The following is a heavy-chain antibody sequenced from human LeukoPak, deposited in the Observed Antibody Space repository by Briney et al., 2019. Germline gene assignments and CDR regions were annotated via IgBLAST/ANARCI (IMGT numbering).Heavy chain of an antibody. J-gene: IGHJ4*02. Sequence: PGGSLRLSCSASGFTVISNYMSWVRQAPGKGLEGVSVIYSGGSTYYADSVKGRFTISRDNSKNTLYLQMNSLRAEDTAVYYCARVYRATTLDYWGQGTLVTVSS. V-gene: IGHV3-53*01. CDR1: GFTVISNY. D-gene: IGHD5-24*01. CDR3: ARVYRATTLDY. CDR2: IYSGGST.